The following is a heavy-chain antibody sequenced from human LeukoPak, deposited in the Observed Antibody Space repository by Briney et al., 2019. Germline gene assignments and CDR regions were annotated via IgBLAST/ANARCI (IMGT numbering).Heavy chain of an antibody. D-gene: IGHD3-10*01. CDR2: IYYSGST. CDR1: GGSISSYY. CDR3: ARVDYGSGTYYFDY. V-gene: IGHV4-59*01. Sequence: SETLSLTCTVSGGSISSYYWSWIRQPPGKGLGWIGYIYYSGSTNYNPSLKSRVTISVDTSKNQFSLKLSSVTAADTAVYYCARVDYGSGTYYFDYWGQGTLVTVSS. J-gene: IGHJ4*02.